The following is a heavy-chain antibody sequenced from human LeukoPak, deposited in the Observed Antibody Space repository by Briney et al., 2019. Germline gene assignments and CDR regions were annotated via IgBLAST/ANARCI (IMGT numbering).Heavy chain of an antibody. D-gene: IGHD3-22*01. CDR1: GGSISSGSYY. Sequence: TLSLTCTVSGGSISSGSYYWSWIRQPAGKGLEWIGRISSSGSTNYNPSLKSRVTISVDTSKNQFSLKLSSVTAADTAVYFCARGPYSYDSSGAFDIWGQGTMVTVSS. V-gene: IGHV4-61*02. CDR2: ISSSGST. CDR3: ARGPYSYDSSGAFDI. J-gene: IGHJ3*02.